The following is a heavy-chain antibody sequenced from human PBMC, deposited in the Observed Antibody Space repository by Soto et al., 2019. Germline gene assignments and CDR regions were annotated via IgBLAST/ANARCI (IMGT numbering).Heavy chain of an antibody. D-gene: IGHD5-12*01. CDR2: IKQDGSEK. CDR3: ASQGYSGYGDYGMDV. Sequence: EVQLMESGGGLVQPGGSLRLSCAASGFTFSSYWMSWVRQAPGKGLEWVANIKQDGSEKYYVDSVKGRFTISRDNAKNSLYLQMNSLRAEDTAVYYCASQGYSGYGDYGMDVWGQGTTVTVSS. CDR1: GFTFSSYW. V-gene: IGHV3-7*05. J-gene: IGHJ6*02.